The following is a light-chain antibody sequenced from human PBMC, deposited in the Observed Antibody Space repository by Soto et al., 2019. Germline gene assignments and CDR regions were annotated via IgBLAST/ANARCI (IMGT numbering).Light chain of an antibody. J-gene: IGKJ4*01. Sequence: DIQMTQSPSTLSASVGDRVTITCRASQSISTWLAWYQQKPGKAPKLLIYKASSLEGGVPSRFSGSGSGTELNITISSLQPDDFATYYCQQYNTYPLTFGGGTKVDIK. V-gene: IGKV1-5*03. CDR3: QQYNTYPLT. CDR2: KAS. CDR1: QSISTW.